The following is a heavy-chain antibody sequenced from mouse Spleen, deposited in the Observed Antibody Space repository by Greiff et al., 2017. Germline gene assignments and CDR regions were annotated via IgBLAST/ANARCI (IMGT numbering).Heavy chain of an antibody. V-gene: IGHV5-9*04. CDR1: GFTFSSYT. Sequence: EVKLVESGGGLVKPGGSLKLSCAASGFTFSSYTMSWVRQTPAKRLEWVATISSGGGNTYYPDSVKGRFTISRDNARSTLYLQMSSLASEDAAMYYCARQGGTHWAMDYWGQGTSVTVSS. D-gene: IGHD4-1*01. CDR2: ISSGGGNT. CDR3: ARQGGTHWAMDY. J-gene: IGHJ4*01.